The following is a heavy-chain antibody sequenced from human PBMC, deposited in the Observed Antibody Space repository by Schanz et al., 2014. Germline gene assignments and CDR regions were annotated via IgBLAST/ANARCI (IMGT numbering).Heavy chain of an antibody. Sequence: VQLVDSGGGVVQPGRSLRLSCAASGFKFSIYAMHWVRQAPGKGLEWVSAITGSGDSTYYADSVKGRFTISRDNSKNTLHLQMNSLRAEDTAVYHCAKDLPAVAVAPLMTGLYDSWGQGTLVTVSS. D-gene: IGHD6-19*01. CDR2: ITGSGDST. V-gene: IGHV3-23*04. J-gene: IGHJ4*02. CDR1: GFKFSIYA. CDR3: AKDLPAVAVAPLMTGLYDS.